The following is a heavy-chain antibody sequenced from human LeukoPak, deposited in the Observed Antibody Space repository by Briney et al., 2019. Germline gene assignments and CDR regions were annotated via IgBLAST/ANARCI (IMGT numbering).Heavy chain of an antibody. Sequence: ASVKVSCKASGYTFTSYAMHWVRQAPGQRLEWMGWINAGNGNTKYSQKFQGRVTITRDTSASTAYMELSSLRSEDTAVYYCARDHYDFWSGYWKFDPWGQGTLVTVSS. CDR3: ARDHYDFWSGYWKFDP. D-gene: IGHD3-3*01. J-gene: IGHJ5*02. CDR2: INAGNGNT. CDR1: GYTFTSYA. V-gene: IGHV1-3*01.